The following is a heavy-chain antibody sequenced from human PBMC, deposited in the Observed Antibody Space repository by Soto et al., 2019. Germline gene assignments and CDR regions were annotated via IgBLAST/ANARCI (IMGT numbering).Heavy chain of an antibody. CDR1: GYTFTAYA. V-gene: IGHV1-3*01. D-gene: IGHD6-19*01. CDR3: TLIRFSSGWYFDY. CDR2: INAGNGAT. Sequence: QVQLVQSGAEAKKPGASVKVSCKASGYTFTAYAIHWVRQAPGQRLDWMGWINAGNGATKYSQKFQGRVTITTDTSAATAYMELSSLRSEDTAVYYCTLIRFSSGWYFDYWGQGTLVTVSS. J-gene: IGHJ4*02.